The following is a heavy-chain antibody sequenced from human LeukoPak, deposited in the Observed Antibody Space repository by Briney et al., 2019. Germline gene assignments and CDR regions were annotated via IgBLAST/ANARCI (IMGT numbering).Heavy chain of an antibody. CDR3: AKDQITMVRGVSDY. V-gene: IGHV3-30*18. J-gene: IGHJ4*02. D-gene: IGHD3-10*01. CDR2: ISYDGNNK. CDR1: GFTFSSNA. Sequence: GRSLRLSCAASGFTFSSNAMHWVRQAPGKGLEWVAIISYDGNNKYYTDSVKGRFTISRDNSKNTLYLQMSSLRAEDTAVYYCAKDQITMVRGVSDYWGQGTLVTVSS.